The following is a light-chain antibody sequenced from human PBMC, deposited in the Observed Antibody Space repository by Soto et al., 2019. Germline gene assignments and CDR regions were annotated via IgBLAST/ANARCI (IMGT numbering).Light chain of an antibody. CDR1: QSISIY. J-gene: IGKJ2*01. CDR2: AAS. CDR3: QQSYRAPT. V-gene: IGKV1-39*01. Sequence: DIQMTQSPSSLSASAGDRVTITCRASQSISIYLNWYQQKPGKAPKLLIYAASSLQSGVPSRFSGSGSGTDFTLTISSLQPEDFATYSCQQSYRAPTFGQGTKLEIK.